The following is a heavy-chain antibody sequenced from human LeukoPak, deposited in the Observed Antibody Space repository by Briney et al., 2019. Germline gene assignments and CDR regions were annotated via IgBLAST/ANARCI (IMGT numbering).Heavy chain of an antibody. CDR3: ASQGRVRGLES. D-gene: IGHD3-10*01. V-gene: IGHV3-43*02. Sequence: GGSLRLSCAASGFTFDDYAMHWVRQAPGKGLEWVSLISGDGGSTYYADSVEGRFTISRDNSKNSLYLQMNSLRTEDTALYYCASQGRVRGLESWGQGTLVTVSS. CDR1: GFTFDDYA. J-gene: IGHJ4*02. CDR2: ISGDGGST.